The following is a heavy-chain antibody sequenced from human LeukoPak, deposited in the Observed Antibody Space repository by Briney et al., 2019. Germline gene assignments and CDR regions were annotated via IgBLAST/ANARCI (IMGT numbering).Heavy chain of an antibody. CDR2: IYYSGST. V-gene: IGHV4-59*01. Sequence: SETLSLTCTVSGGSISSYYWSWIRQPPGKGLEWIGYIYYSGSTNYNPSLKSRVTISVDTSKNQFSLKLSSVTAAGTAVYYCARVGTSSFDPWGQGTLVTVSS. J-gene: IGHJ5*02. CDR3: ARVGTSSFDP. D-gene: IGHD2-2*01. CDR1: GGSISSYY.